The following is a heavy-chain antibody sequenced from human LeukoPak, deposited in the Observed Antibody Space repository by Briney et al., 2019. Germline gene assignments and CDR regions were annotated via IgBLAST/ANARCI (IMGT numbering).Heavy chain of an antibody. Sequence: ASVKVSCKVSGYTLTELSMHWVRQPPGKGLEWMGGFDPGDGETIYAQKFQGRVTMTEDTSPDTAYMELSSLRSEDTAVYYCAADSGRDDYNKDYRGQGTLVTVSS. CDR2: FDPGDGET. D-gene: IGHD5-24*01. V-gene: IGHV1-24*01. J-gene: IGHJ4*02. CDR1: GYTLTELS. CDR3: AADSGRDDYNKDY.